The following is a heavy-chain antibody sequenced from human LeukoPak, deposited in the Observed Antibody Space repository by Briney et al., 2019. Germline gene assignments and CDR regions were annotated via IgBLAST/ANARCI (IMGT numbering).Heavy chain of an antibody. CDR1: GFTFSDYY. Sequence: GGSLRLSCAASGFTFSDYYMSWIRQAPGKGLEWVSYISSSGSTIYYADSVKGRFTISRDNAKNSLYLQMNSLRAEDTAVYYCAGGRHYDILTGYFGMAYYFDYWGQGTLVTVSS. D-gene: IGHD3-9*01. J-gene: IGHJ4*02. V-gene: IGHV3-11*01. CDR3: AGGRHYDILTGYFGMAYYFDY. CDR2: ISSSGSTI.